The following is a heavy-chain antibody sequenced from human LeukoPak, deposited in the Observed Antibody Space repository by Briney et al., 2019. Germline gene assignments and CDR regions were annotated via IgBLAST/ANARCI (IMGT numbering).Heavy chain of an antibody. CDR1: GGSFSSYY. V-gene: IGHV4-34*01. CDR2: INHSGST. CDR3: ARVQAAGDGYYFDF. D-gene: IGHD7-27*01. J-gene: IGHJ4*02. Sequence: SETLSLTCAGYGGSFSSYYWSWIRQPPGKGLEWSGEINHSGSTNYNPSLKSRVTISVDTSKNQFSLKLSSVSAAAPAVYYCARVQAAGDGYYFDFWGQGTLVTVSS.